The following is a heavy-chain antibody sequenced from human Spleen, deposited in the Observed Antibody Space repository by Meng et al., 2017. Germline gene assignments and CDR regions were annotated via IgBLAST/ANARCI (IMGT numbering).Heavy chain of an antibody. D-gene: IGHD1-1*01. CDR3: ARGGRTGGDFAY. CDR2: IIPIFGTA. J-gene: IGHJ4*02. Sequence: SVKVSCKASGGTFSSYAISWVRQAPGQGLEWMGGIIPIFGTANYAQKFQGRVTITADKSTSTAYMELSSLRSEDTAVYYCARGGRTGGDFAYWGQGTLVTVSS. V-gene: IGHV1-69*06. CDR1: GGTFSSYA.